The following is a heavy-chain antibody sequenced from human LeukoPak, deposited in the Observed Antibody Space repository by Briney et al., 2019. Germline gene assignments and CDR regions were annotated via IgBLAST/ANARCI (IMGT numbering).Heavy chain of an antibody. CDR3: ATMDYDYDSSGYYRY. J-gene: IGHJ4*02. CDR2: ISYDGSNK. V-gene: IGHV3-30*03. Sequence: GRSLRLSCAASGFTFSNYGMHWVRQAPGKGLEWVAVISYDGSNKNYVDSVKGRFTISRDNSKNTLYLQMSSLRGEDTAVYYCATMDYDYDSSGYYRYWGQGTLVTVSS. CDR1: GFTFSNYG. D-gene: IGHD3-22*01.